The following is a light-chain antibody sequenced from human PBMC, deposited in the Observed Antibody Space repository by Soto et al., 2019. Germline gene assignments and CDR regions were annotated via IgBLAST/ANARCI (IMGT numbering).Light chain of an antibody. Sequence: EIVLTQSPATLSLSPGERATLSCRASQRVSSYLAWYQQKPGQAPRLLIYDASNRATGISARFSGSGSGTDFTLTISSLEPEDFAVYYCQQRYNWPLTFGPGTKVDIK. CDR2: DAS. J-gene: IGKJ3*01. CDR1: QRVSSY. V-gene: IGKV3-11*01. CDR3: QQRYNWPLT.